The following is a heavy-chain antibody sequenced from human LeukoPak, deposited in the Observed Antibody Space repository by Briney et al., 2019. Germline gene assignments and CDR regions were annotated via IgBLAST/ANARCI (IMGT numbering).Heavy chain of an antibody. D-gene: IGHD3-16*02. Sequence: PGGSLRLSCAASGFTFSSYEMNWVRQGPGKGLGWVSSISSSSSYIYYADSVKGRFTISRDNAKNSLYLQMNSLRAEDTAVYYCARDRDDYVWGSYRLDYWGQGTLVTASS. CDR3: ARDRDDYVWGSYRLDY. CDR1: GFTFSSYE. CDR2: ISSSSSYI. V-gene: IGHV3-21*01. J-gene: IGHJ4*02.